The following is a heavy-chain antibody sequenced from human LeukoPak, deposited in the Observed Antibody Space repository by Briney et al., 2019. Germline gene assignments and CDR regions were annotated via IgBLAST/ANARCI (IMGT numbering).Heavy chain of an antibody. CDR3: ARVPRGFGEYYMDV. CDR1: GYTFTSYG. V-gene: IGHV1-18*01. J-gene: IGHJ6*03. CDR2: ISVYNGNK. Sequence: ASVKVSCEASGYTFTSYGISWVRQAPGQGLEWMGWISVYNGNKNYAQKFQARLTMTTDTFTSTAYMELRSLTSDDTAVYYCARVPRGFGEYYMDVWGKGTTVTISS. D-gene: IGHD3-10*01.